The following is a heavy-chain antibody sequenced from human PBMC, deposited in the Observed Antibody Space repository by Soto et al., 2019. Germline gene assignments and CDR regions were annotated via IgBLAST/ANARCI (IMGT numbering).Heavy chain of an antibody. CDR2: INHSGST. J-gene: IGHJ6*02. CDR3: ARDLGRLGALSYGMDV. D-gene: IGHD3-10*01. CDR1: GGSFSGYY. Sequence: LSGTLALTCAVYGGSFSGYYWSWIRQPPGKRLEWIGDINHSGSTNYDPSLKSRVTISVDTSKNQFAPKLSSVTAADTAVYYCARDLGRLGALSYGMDVWGQGTTVT. V-gene: IGHV4-34*01.